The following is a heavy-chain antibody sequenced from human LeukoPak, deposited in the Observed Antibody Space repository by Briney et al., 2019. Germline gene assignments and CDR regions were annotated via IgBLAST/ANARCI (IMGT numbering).Heavy chain of an antibody. D-gene: IGHD6-6*01. CDR3: ARVDQQLADY. Sequence: KDGESLKISCKGSGYSFTNYWITWVRQMPGKGLEWMGRIDPSDSYTNYSPSFQGHVTISADRSISAAYLQWSSLKASDTAMYYCARVDQQLADYWGQGTLVTVSS. J-gene: IGHJ4*02. CDR1: GYSFTNYW. V-gene: IGHV5-10-1*01. CDR2: IDPSDSYT.